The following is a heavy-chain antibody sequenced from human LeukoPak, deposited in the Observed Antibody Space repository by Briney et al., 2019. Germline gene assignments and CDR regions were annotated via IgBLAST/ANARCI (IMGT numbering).Heavy chain of an antibody. CDR2: INHSGST. J-gene: IGHJ4*02. V-gene: IGHV4-34*01. CDR1: GGSFSGYY. D-gene: IGHD4-23*01. Sequence: SATLSLTCAVYGGSFSGYYWSWIRQPPGKGLEWIGEINHSGSTNYNPSLKSRVTISVDTSKNQFSLKLSSVTAADTAVYYCARDRGITGGNSFWGQGTLVTVSS. CDR3: ARDRGITGGNSF.